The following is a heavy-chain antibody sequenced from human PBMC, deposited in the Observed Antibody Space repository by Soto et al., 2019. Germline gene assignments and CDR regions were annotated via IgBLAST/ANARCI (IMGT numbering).Heavy chain of an antibody. J-gene: IGHJ3*02. CDR3: ARSYYDFSDAFDI. V-gene: IGHV3-21*01. Sequence: GGSLRLSCAASGFTFSSYSMNWVRQAPGKGLEWVSSISSSSSYIYYADSVKGWFTISRDNAKNSLYLQMNSLRAEDTAVYYCARSYYDFSDAFDIWGQGTMVTVSS. CDR2: ISSSSSYI. D-gene: IGHD3-3*01. CDR1: GFTFSSYS.